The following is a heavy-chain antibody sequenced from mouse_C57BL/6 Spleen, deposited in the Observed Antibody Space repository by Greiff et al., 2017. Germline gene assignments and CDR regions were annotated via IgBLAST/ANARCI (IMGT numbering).Heavy chain of an antibody. J-gene: IGHJ3*01. V-gene: IGHV1-52*01. CDR2: IDPSDSET. D-gene: IGHD1-1*01. CDR1: GYTFTSYW. CDR3: ERHGSRDFAY. Sequence: QVQLQQPGAELVRPGASVKLSCKASGYTFTSYWMHWVKQRPIQGLEWIGNIDPSDSETHYNQKFKGKATLTVDKSSSTAYMQLSSLTSEDSAVYYCERHGSRDFAYWGQGTLVTVSA.